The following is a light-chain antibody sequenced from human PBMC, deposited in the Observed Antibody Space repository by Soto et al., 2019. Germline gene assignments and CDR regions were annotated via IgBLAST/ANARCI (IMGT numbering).Light chain of an antibody. CDR3: QQYNTWPPIT. V-gene: IGKV1-6*01. Sequence: AIQMTQSPSSLSASVGDRVTITFRASQGIRDELGWYQQKAGKAPNPLISAASRLQSGVPSRFSGRGSGTDFTLTISSLQPEDFAVYYCQQYNTWPPITFGQGTRLEVK. CDR1: QGIRDE. J-gene: IGKJ5*01. CDR2: AAS.